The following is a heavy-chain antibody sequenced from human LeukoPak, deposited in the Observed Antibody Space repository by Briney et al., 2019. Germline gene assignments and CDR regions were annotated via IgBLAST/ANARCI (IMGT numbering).Heavy chain of an antibody. CDR2: ISYDGSNK. Sequence: GGSLRLSCAASGFTFSNYAMHWVRQAPGKGLEWVAVISYDGSNKYYADSVKGRFTISRDNSKNTLYLQMNSLRAEDTAVYYCAREADLGDPLTTTDYWGQGTLVTVSS. CDR3: AREADLGDPLTTTDY. CDR1: GFTFSNYA. V-gene: IGHV3-30-3*01. J-gene: IGHJ4*02. D-gene: IGHD1-1*01.